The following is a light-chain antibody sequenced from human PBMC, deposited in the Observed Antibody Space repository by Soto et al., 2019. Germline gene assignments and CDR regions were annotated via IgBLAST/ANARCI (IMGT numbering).Light chain of an antibody. J-gene: IGKJ1*01. CDR2: DAS. CDR3: QQYSNHSPG. Sequence: DIQMTQSPSTLSASGGDRVTITCRASQSINGWLAWYQQRPGKAPNLLIYDASTLESGVPSRFSGSGSGTEFTLTISSLQPDDFATYYCQQYSNHSPGFGQGTKV. V-gene: IGKV1-5*01. CDR1: QSINGW.